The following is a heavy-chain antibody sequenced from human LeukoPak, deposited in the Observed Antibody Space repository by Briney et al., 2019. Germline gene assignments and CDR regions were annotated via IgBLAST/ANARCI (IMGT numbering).Heavy chain of an antibody. CDR1: GYSFTSYW. V-gene: IGHV5-51*01. Sequence: GESLKISCKGSGYSFTSYWIGWVRQMPGKGLEWMGIIYPGDSDTRYSPSFQGQVTISADKSISTAYLQWSSLKAADTAMYYCATRAGYSGYDFHYWGQGTLVTVSS. CDR3: ATRAGYSGYDFHY. J-gene: IGHJ4*02. D-gene: IGHD5-12*01. CDR2: IYPGDSDT.